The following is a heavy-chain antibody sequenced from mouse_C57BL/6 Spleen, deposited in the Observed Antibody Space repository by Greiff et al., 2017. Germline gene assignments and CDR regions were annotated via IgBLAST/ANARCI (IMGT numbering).Heavy chain of an antibody. V-gene: IGHV2-2*01. Sequence: VKLKQSGPGLVQPSQSLSITCTVSGFSLTSYGVHWVRQSPGKGLEWLGVIWSGGSTDYNAAFISRLSSSKDNSKSQFFFKMNSLQADDTAIYYCARGTTVADYWGQGTTLTVSS. CDR2: IWSGGST. CDR1: GFSLTSYG. J-gene: IGHJ2*01. D-gene: IGHD1-1*01. CDR3: ARGTTVADY.